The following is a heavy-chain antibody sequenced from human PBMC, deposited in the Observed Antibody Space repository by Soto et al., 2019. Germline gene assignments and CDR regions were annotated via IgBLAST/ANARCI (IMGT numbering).Heavy chain of an antibody. J-gene: IGHJ5*02. CDR3: ARDLARAARYNWFDP. D-gene: IGHD6-6*01. CDR2: IYYSGST. V-gene: IGHV4-61*01. CDR1: GGSVSSGSYY. Sequence: NPSETLSLTCTVSGGSVSSGSYYWSWIRQPPGKGLEWIGYIYYSGSTNYNPSLKSRVTISEDTSKNQFSLKLSSVTAADTAVYYCARDLARAARYNWFDPWGQGTLVTVS.